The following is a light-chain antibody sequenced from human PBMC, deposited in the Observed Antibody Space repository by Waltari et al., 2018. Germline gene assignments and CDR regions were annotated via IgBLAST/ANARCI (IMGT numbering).Light chain of an antibody. J-gene: IGKJ1*01. CDR3: HQYGSSPGT. V-gene: IGKV3-20*01. CDR2: GAS. CDR1: QSVRNKY. Sequence: ELVLTQSPGPLSLSPGERATLSSRSSQSVRNKYFAWYQQKPGQAPRLLIYGASHRATSIPDRFSGSGSGTDFTHTISRLEPEDFAVYSCHQYGSSPGTFGQGTKVEIK.